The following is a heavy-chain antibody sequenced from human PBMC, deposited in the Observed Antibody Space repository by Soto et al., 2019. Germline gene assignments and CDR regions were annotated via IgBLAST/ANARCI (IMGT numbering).Heavy chain of an antibody. CDR2: IYYSGTT. J-gene: IGHJ4*02. Sequence: TLSLTSTVSGGSIRSDDSYWSWIRQPPGKGLEWIGYIYYSGTTYYNPSLKSRVTISLNTSKNQFSLSLSSVTAADTAVFYCARTRYSDSGTDYWGQGTLVTVSS. CDR3: ARTRYSDSGTDY. D-gene: IGHD3-22*01. CDR1: GGSIRSDDSY. V-gene: IGHV4-30-4*01.